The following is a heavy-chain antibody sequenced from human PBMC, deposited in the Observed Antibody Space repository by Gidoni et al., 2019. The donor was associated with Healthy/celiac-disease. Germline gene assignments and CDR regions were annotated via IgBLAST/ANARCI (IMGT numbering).Heavy chain of an antibody. J-gene: IGHJ4*02. CDR3: AREVQWFGEHYFDY. V-gene: IGHV1-2*04. CDR1: GYTFTGYY. D-gene: IGHD3-10*01. Sequence: QVQLVQSGAEEKKPGASVKVSCKASGYTFTGYYMHWVRQAPGQGLEWMGWINPNSGGTNYAQKFQGWVTMTRDTSISTAYMELSRLRSDDTAVYYCAREVQWFGEHYFDYWGQGTLVTVSS. CDR2: INPNSGGT.